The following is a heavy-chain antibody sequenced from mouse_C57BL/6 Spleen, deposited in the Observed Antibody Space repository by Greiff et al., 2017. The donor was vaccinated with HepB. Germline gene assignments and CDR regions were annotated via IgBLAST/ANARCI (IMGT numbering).Heavy chain of an antibody. J-gene: IGHJ2*01. CDR1: GYAFSSSW. D-gene: IGHD1-1*01. V-gene: IGHV1-82*01. CDR3: ARWGLLLRFFDD. Sequence: QVQLKESGPELVKPGASVKISCKASGYAFSSSWMNWVKQRPGKGLEWIGRIYPGDGDTNYNGKFKGKAKLTADKSASTAYMQLSSLTSEDSAVYFCARWGLLLRFFDDWGQGTTLTVSS. CDR2: IYPGDGDT.